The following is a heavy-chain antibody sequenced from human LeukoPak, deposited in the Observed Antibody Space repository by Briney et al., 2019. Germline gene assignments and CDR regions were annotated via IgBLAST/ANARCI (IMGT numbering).Heavy chain of an antibody. D-gene: IGHD6-19*01. CDR2: IKQDGSEK. J-gene: IGHJ4*02. V-gene: IGHV3-7*01. CDR3: ARGPAAGNLLNY. Sequence: PGGSLRLSCAASGFIFSSYWMSWVRQAPGKGLEWVAYIKQDGSEKYYVDSVKGRFTISRDNAKNSLFLQMNSLRAEDTAVYYCARGPAAGNLLNYWGQGTLVTVSS. CDR1: GFIFSSYW.